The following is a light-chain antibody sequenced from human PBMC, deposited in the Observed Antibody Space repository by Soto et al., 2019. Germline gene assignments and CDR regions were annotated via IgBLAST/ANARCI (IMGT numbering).Light chain of an antibody. V-gene: IGKV1-5*01. CDR3: QQYNSYPWT. CDR1: QSISSW. J-gene: IGKJ1*01. Sequence: DIQMTQSPSTLSASVGDRATITCRASQSISSWLAWYQQKTGKAPKLLIYDASSVESGLPSRFSGSGSGTEFTLTISSLQPDDCATYYCQQYNSYPWTFGQGTKVEVK. CDR2: DAS.